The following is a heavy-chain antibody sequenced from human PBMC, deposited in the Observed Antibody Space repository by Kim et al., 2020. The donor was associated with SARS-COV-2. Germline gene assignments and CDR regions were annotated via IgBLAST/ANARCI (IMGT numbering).Heavy chain of an antibody. V-gene: IGHV3-23*01. CDR2: ICDSDSKT. D-gene: IGHD2-15*01. CDR1: GFTISSYA. CDR3: AKGGRNSCYSRLEY. J-gene: IGHJ4*02. Sequence: GGSLRLSCAASGFTISSYALTWVRQAPGKVPEWVSTICDSDSKTHSVDSVKGRFTISRDNSKSTLWLEMNSLRADDTAVYYCAKGGRNSCYSRLEYWGQGALVTVSS.